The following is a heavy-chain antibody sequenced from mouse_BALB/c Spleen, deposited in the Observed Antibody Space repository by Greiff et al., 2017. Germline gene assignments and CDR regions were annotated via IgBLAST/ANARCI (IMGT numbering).Heavy chain of an antibody. D-gene: IGHD1-2*01. Sequence: EVKLVESGGGLVQRGGSRKLSCAASGFTFSSFGMHWVRQAPEKGLEWVAYISSGSSTIYYADTVKGRFTISRDNPKNTLFLQMTSLRSEDTAMYYCARSYGVYYAMDYWGQGTSVTVSS. J-gene: IGHJ4*01. CDR3: ARSYGVYYAMDY. V-gene: IGHV5-17*02. CDR1: GFTFSSFG. CDR2: ISSGSSTI.